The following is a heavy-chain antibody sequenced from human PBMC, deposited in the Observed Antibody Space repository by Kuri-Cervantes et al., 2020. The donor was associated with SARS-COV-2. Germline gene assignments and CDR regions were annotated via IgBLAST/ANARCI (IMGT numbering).Heavy chain of an antibody. D-gene: IGHD3-3*01. CDR1: GASISSSTYY. J-gene: IGHJ4*02. CDR2: IYESGDT. V-gene: IGHV4-39*01. Sequence: GSLRLSCTVSGASISSSTYYRGWIRQSPGKGLEWLGSIYESGDTYYSSSLKSRLSLSVDTSKNQFSLKLSSVTAADTAVYYCARRSTSITIFGVVNINPFDYWGQGTLVTVSS. CDR3: ARRSTSITIFGVVNINPFDY.